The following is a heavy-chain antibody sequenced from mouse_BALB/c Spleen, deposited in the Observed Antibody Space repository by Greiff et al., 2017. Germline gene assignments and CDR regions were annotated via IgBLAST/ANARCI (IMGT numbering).Heavy chain of an antibody. D-gene: IGHD1-1*01. CDR3: ARKTTVVAYYAMDY. J-gene: IGHJ4*01. Sequence: QVQLQQSGAELARPGASVKMSCKASGYTFTSYTMHWVKQRPGQGLEWIGYINPSSGYTNYNQKFKDKATLTADKSSSTAYMQLSSLTSEDSAVYYCARKTTVVAYYAMDYWGQGTSVTVSS. CDR2: INPSSGYT. CDR1: GYTFTSYT. V-gene: IGHV1-4*01.